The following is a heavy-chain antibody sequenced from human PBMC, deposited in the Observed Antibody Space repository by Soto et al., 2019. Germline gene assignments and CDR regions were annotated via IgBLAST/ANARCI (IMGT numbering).Heavy chain of an antibody. V-gene: IGHV3-15*01. D-gene: IGHD3-10*01. CDR3: TTWLLWFGGHYYYYGMDV. CDR1: GFTFSNAW. Sequence: GGSLRLSCAASGFTFSNAWMSWVRQAPGKGLEWVGRIKSKTDGGTTDYAAPVKGRFTISRDDSKNTLYLQMNSLKTEDTAVYYCTTWLLWFGGHYYYYGMDVWGQGTAVTVSS. J-gene: IGHJ6*02. CDR2: IKSKTDGGTT.